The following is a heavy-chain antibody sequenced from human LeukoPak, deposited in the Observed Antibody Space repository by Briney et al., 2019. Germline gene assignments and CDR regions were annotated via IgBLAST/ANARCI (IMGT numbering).Heavy chain of an antibody. Sequence: PSETLSLTCTVSGVSVSSGSYYWSWIRQPPGKGLEWIGYIYYSGSTNYNPSLKSRVTISVDTSKNQFSLKLSSVTAADTAVYYCARERDDYGADYWGQGTLVTVSS. J-gene: IGHJ4*02. CDR3: ARERDDYGADY. CDR1: GVSVSSGSYY. D-gene: IGHD4-17*01. CDR2: IYYSGST. V-gene: IGHV4-61*01.